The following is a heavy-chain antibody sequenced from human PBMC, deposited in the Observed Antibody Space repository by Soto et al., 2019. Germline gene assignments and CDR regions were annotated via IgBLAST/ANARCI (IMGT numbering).Heavy chain of an antibody. Sequence: EVQLVESGGGLVQPGGYLRLSCAASGFTFSSYWMHWVRQAPGKGLVWVSRINGDGSSTFYADSVRGRFTVSSDNGRDTLSLQINSLRAEDTAVYFCARGLRNYYAMDVWGQGTTVTVSS. CDR1: GFTFSSYW. CDR2: INGDGSST. J-gene: IGHJ6*02. V-gene: IGHV3-74*01. CDR3: ARGLRNYYAMDV.